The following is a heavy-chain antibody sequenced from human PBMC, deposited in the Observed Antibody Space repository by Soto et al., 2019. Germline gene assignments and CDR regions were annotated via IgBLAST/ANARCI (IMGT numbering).Heavy chain of an antibody. Sequence: SETLSLTCTVSGGSISSYYWSWIRQPPGKGLEWIGYIYYSGSTNYNPSLKSRVTISVDTSKNQFSLKLSSVTAADTAVYYCARRPWFGVYGMDVWGQGTTVTVS. CDR3: ARRPWFGVYGMDV. CDR2: IYYSGST. CDR1: GGSISSYY. V-gene: IGHV4-59*08. D-gene: IGHD3-10*01. J-gene: IGHJ6*02.